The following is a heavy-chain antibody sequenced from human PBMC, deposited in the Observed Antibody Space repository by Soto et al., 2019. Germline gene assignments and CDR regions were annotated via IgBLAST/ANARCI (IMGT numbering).Heavy chain of an antibody. CDR1: GFSFNTHW. CDR3: AAWRLSSWFDY. D-gene: IGHD6-13*01. Sequence: EVRLVESGGDLVQPGGSLTVSCVGSGFSFNTHWMGWVRQVPGKGLEWVANIRQDGGERTYGDSVRGRFTISRDNAKNSLYLQMNSLRADDTAVYYCAAWRLSSWFDYWGQGTLVIVSS. V-gene: IGHV3-7*05. J-gene: IGHJ5*01. CDR2: IRQDGGER.